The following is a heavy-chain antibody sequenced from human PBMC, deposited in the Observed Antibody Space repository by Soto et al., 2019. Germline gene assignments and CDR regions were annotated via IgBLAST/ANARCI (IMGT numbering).Heavy chain of an antibody. CDR3: ARGGYGGDTAMVRPQKSYYYYGMDV. CDR2: IYTSGST. J-gene: IGHJ6*02. CDR1: GASISSYY. Sequence: SETLSLTCTVSGASISSYYWTWIRQPAGKGLEWIGRIYTSGSTNYNPSLKSRVTMSVDTSKNQFSLKLSSVTAADTAVYYCARGGYGGDTAMVRPQKSYYYYGMDVWGQGTTVTVSS. V-gene: IGHV4-4*07. D-gene: IGHD5-18*01.